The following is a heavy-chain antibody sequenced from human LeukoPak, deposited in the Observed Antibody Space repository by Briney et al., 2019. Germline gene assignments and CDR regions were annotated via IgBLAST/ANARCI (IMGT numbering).Heavy chain of an antibody. V-gene: IGHV1-69*05. D-gene: IGHD1-1*01. J-gene: IGHJ6*04. Sequence: SVKVSCKASGGTFSSYATSWVRQAPGQGLEWMGGIIPIFGTANYAQKFQGRVTITTDESTSTAYMELSSLRSEDTAVYYCASRISVTTGMDVWGKGTTVTVSS. CDR3: ASRISVTTGMDV. CDR2: IIPIFGTA. CDR1: GGTFSSYA.